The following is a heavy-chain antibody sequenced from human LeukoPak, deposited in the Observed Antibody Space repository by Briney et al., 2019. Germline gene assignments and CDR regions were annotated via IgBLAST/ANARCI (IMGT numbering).Heavy chain of an antibody. D-gene: IGHD3-22*01. CDR1: GFTFSSYS. CDR3: ARDPRGHYDSGGNY. Sequence: GGSLRLSCAASGFTFSSYSMNWVRQAPGKGLEWVSSISSSSSYIYYADSVKGRFTISRDNAKNSLYLQMNSLRAEDTAVYYCARDPRGHYDSGGNYGGQGTLATVS. J-gene: IGHJ4*02. CDR2: ISSSSSYI. V-gene: IGHV3-21*01.